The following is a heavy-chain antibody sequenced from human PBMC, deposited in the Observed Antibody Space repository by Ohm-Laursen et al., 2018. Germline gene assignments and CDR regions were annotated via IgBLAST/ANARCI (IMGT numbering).Heavy chain of an antibody. V-gene: IGHV3-66*01. Sequence: SLRLSCAASGFTFSNAWMSWLRQAPGKGLEWVSVIYSGGSTYYADSVKGRFTISRDNSKNTLYLQMNSLRAEDTAVYYCAITTAAIVVVPAAYYGMDVWGQGTTVTVSS. CDR2: IYSGGST. J-gene: IGHJ6*02. D-gene: IGHD2-2*01. CDR3: AITTAAIVVVPAAYYGMDV. CDR1: GFTFSNAW.